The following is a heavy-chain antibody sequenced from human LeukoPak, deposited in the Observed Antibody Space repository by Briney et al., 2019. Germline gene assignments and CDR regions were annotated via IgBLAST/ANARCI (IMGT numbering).Heavy chain of an antibody. D-gene: IGHD4-23*01. Sequence: SSETLSLTCAVSGYSISSGYYWGWIRQPPGKGLEWIGSIYHSGSTYYNPSLKSRVTISVDTSKNQFSLKLSSVTAADTAVYYCARVRWHFDYWGQGTLVTVSS. J-gene: IGHJ4*02. CDR1: GYSISSGYY. CDR2: IYHSGST. V-gene: IGHV4-38-2*01. CDR3: ARVRWHFDY.